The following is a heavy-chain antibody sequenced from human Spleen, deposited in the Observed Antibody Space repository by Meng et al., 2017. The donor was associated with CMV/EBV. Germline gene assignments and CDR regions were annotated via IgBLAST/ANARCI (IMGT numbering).Heavy chain of an antibody. J-gene: IGHJ4*02. V-gene: IGHV1-46*01. Sequence: ASVKVSCKASGYTFTTYYIHWVRQAPGQGLEWMGIFNPSDGSTRYAQKFQARVTVTRDTSTSTVYMELSSLKSEDTAVYYCTRDETIAYFDYWGQGTLVTVSS. D-gene: IGHD1-1*01. CDR3: TRDETIAYFDY. CDR1: GYTFTTYY. CDR2: FNPSDGST.